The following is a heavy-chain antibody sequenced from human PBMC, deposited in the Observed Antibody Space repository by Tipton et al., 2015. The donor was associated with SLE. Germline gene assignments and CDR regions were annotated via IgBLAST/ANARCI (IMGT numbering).Heavy chain of an antibody. Sequence: TLSLTCIVSGDSISSSSYYWGWIRQPPGKGLEWVGTVYYTGNTFYNPSLKSRVTMSVDTSANQLSLNLNSVTAADTAVYYCARDGMYYDSLTGFSPLNWFDPWGQGTLVTVSS. CDR3: ARDGMYYDSLTGFSPLNWFDP. J-gene: IGHJ5*02. CDR2: VYYTGNT. CDR1: GDSISSSSYY. V-gene: IGHV4-39*07. D-gene: IGHD3-9*01.